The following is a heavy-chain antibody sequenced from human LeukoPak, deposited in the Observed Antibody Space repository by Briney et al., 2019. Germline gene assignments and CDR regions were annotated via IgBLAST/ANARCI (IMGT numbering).Heavy chain of an antibody. D-gene: IGHD5-12*01. CDR1: GGTFSSYA. CDR2: IIPIFGTA. J-gene: IGHJ4*02. V-gene: IGHV1-69*13. Sequence: SVKVSCKASGGTFSSYAISWVRQAPGQGLDWMGGIIPIFGTANYAQKFQGRVTITADESTSTAYMELSSLRSEDTAVYYCARSGGYSGYDPPFDYWGQGTLVTVSS. CDR3: ARSGGYSGYDPPFDY.